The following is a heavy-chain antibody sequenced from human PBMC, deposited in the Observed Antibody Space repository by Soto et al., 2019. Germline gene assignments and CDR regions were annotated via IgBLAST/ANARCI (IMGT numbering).Heavy chain of an antibody. Sequence: GASVKVSCKAPGYTFTRYPIHWVRQAPGQRLEWMGWINAANGDTGYPQRFQGRVTLTRDTPASTVYMELSSLRSEDTAVYYCAIRGTRWLESPFDYWGQGTLVTVSS. D-gene: IGHD1-1*01. CDR3: AIRGTRWLESPFDY. J-gene: IGHJ4*02. CDR1: GYTFTRYP. V-gene: IGHV1-3*01. CDR2: INAANGDT.